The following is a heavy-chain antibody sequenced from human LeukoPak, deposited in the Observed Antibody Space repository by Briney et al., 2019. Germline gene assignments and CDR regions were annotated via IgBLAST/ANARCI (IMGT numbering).Heavy chain of an antibody. CDR3: ARASLPDFNTCEDRFDP. CDR1: GGSISSYY. D-gene: IGHD3-3*01. Sequence: SETLSLTRTVSGGSISSYYWYWIRPPAGKGVEWIGRIYSSRSTDYNPSLKSRVTMSVDTSKNQFSLKLSSVTAADTAVYYCARASLPDFNTCEDRFDPWGQRTLVTVSS. J-gene: IGHJ5*02. CDR2: IYSSRST. V-gene: IGHV4-4*07.